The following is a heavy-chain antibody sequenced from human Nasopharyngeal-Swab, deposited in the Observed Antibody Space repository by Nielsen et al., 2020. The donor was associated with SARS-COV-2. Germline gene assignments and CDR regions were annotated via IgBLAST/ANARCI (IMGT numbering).Heavy chain of an antibody. V-gene: IGHV1-24*01. CDR1: GYTLTELS. Sequence: ASVKVSCKVSGYTLTELSMHWVRQAPGKGLEWMGGSDPEDGETIYAQKFQGRVTMTEDTSTDTAYMELSSLRSEDTAVYYCATGQQWLVQWFDPWGQGTLVTVSS. J-gene: IGHJ5*02. CDR3: ATGQQWLVQWFDP. CDR2: SDPEDGET. D-gene: IGHD6-19*01.